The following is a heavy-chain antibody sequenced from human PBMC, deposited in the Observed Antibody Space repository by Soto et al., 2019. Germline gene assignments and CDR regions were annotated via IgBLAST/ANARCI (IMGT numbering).Heavy chain of an antibody. J-gene: IGHJ5*02. CDR1: GGSISSSNW. Sequence: QVQLQESGPGLVKPSGTLSLTCAVSGGSISSSNWWSWVRQPPGKGLEWIGEIDHSGSTNYNPSLKSRVTISVDNSKNDFSLKLSSVTAADTAVYYCARGAGWFDPWGQGTLVTVSS. D-gene: IGHD3-10*01. CDR3: ARGAGWFDP. V-gene: IGHV4-4*02. CDR2: IDHSGST.